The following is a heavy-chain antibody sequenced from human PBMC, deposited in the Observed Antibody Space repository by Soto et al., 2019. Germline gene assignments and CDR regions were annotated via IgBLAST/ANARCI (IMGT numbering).Heavy chain of an antibody. J-gene: IGHJ5*02. CDR3: ARDIDPSSHFGWFVH. D-gene: IGHD2-2*01. Sequence: SGGSLRLSCVTSGFTFNNYGIHWARQAPGKGLEWVAVMWAGGRKENYADSVKGRFTMSRDLSKNTLYLQMDSLRAEDTAVYYCARDIDPSSHFGWFVHWGQGTLVTVSS. CDR2: MWAGGRKE. V-gene: IGHV3-33*01. CDR1: GFTFNNYG.